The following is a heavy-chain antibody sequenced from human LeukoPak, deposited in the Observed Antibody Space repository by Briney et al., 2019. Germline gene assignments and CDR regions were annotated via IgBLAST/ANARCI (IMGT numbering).Heavy chain of an antibody. CDR2: INPNSGGT. CDR1: GYTFTGYY. D-gene: IGHD3-22*01. J-gene: IGHJ4*02. CDR3: ASQLYTYYYDSSGHQAFDY. Sequence: VASVKVSCTASGYTFTGYYMHWVRQAPGQGLEWMGWINPNSGGTNYAQKFQGRVTMTRDTSISTAYMELSRLRSDDTAVYYCASQLYTYYYDSSGHQAFDYWGQGTLVTVSS. V-gene: IGHV1-2*02.